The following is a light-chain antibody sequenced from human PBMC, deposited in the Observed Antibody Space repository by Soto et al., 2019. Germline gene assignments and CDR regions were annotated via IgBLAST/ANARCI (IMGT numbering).Light chain of an antibody. V-gene: IGLV2-14*01. CDR2: EVT. CDR3: SSFTISSTDV. CDR1: SSDVGAHNY. J-gene: IGLJ1*01. Sequence: QSALTQPASVSGSPGQSITISCTGTSSDVGAHNYVSWYQHHPGKTPKLMIYEVTNRPSGVSDRFSGSKSGNTASLTISGLQAEDEADYYCSSFTISSTDVFGGGTKVTVL.